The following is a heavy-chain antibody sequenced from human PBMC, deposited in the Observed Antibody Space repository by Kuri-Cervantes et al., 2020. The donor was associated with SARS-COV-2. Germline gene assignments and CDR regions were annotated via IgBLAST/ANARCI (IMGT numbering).Heavy chain of an antibody. J-gene: IGHJ4*02. Sequence: ASVKVSCKVSGYTLTELSMHWVRQAPGKGLEWMGGFDPEDGETIYAQKFQGGVTMTEDTSTDTAYMELSSLRSEDTAVYYCATGAGWLRLRGYYFDYWGQGTLVTVSS. V-gene: IGHV1-24*01. D-gene: IGHD5-12*01. CDR1: GYTLTELS. CDR2: FDPEDGET. CDR3: ATGAGWLRLRGYYFDY.